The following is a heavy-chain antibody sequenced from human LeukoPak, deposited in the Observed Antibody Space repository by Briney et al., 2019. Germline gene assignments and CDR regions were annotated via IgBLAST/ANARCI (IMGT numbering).Heavy chain of an antibody. Sequence: GGSLRLSCAASGFTFSSYWMSWVRQAPGKGLEWVANIKQDGSEKYYVDSVKGRFTISRDNAKNSLYLQMNSLRAEDTAVYYCASDSSGGYMDVWGKGTTVTASS. J-gene: IGHJ6*03. CDR1: GFTFSSYW. D-gene: IGHD3-22*01. V-gene: IGHV3-7*01. CDR2: IKQDGSEK. CDR3: ASDSSGGYMDV.